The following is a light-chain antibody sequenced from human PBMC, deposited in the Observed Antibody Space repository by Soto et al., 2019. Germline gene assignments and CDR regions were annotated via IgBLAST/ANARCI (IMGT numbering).Light chain of an antibody. V-gene: IGLV4-60*02. Sequence: QSVLTQSSSASASLGSSVKLTCILSSGHSTYIIAWHQQQPGKAPLFLMTLDRSGSYNRGSGVPDRFSGSSSGADRYLTISNLQFEDEGDYYCETWYSNTHKVFGGGTQLTVL. J-gene: IGLJ3*02. CDR2: LDRSGSY. CDR3: ETWYSNTHKV. CDR1: SGHSTYI.